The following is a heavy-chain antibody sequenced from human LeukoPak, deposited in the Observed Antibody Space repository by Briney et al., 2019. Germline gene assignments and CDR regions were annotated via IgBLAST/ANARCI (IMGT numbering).Heavy chain of an antibody. D-gene: IGHD2-2*01. CDR2: IGAYVGKT. CDR3: AREACSSTRCYAVRPTWFDP. Sequence: SMTLSWHPSGSASTNYDTKWVRQVPREGLGWMGWIGAYVGKTNYAQKFQGRATMTTATSSTAAYMELRSRISDGAAVYYCAREACSSTRCYAVRPTWFDPWGQKTLGTVSS. V-gene: IGHV1-18*04. J-gene: IGHJ5*02. CDR1: GSASTNYD.